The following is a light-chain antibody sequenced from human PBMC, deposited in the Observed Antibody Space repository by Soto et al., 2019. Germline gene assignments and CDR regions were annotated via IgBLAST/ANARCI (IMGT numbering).Light chain of an antibody. Sequence: DIQITHSPSSLSASVGDRVTITCRASQSITTYLNWYQQKPGKAPKLLIYAASSLQSGVPSGFSGSGSGTDFTLTISSLQPEDFATYYCQQSYSTPYSFGQGTKVDIK. CDR2: AAS. V-gene: IGKV1-39*01. CDR1: QSITTY. J-gene: IGKJ2*03. CDR3: QQSYSTPYS.